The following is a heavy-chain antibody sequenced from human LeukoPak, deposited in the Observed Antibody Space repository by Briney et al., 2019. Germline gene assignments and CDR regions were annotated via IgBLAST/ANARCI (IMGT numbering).Heavy chain of an antibody. CDR2: IYTSGST. V-gene: IGHV4-61*02. CDR3: ARDSGNVVVTARYRDASFDI. D-gene: IGHD2-21*02. Sequence: SQTLSLTCTVSGGSISSGSYYWSWIRQPAGKGLEWIGRIYTSGSTNYNPSLKSRVTISVDTSKNQFSLKLSSVTAADTAVYYCARDSGNVVVTARYRDASFDIWGQGTMVTVSS. CDR1: GGSISSGSYY. J-gene: IGHJ3*02.